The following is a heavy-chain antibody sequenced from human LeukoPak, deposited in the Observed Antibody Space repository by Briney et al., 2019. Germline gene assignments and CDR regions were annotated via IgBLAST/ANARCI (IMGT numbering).Heavy chain of an antibody. J-gene: IGHJ4*02. D-gene: IGHD5-18*01. CDR2: IKQDGSEK. V-gene: IGHV3-7*01. CDR3: ARDLSGVTGYTYGRGIDY. Sequence: PGGSLRLSCAASGFTFRSYWMSWVRQAPGKGLEWVANIKQDGSEKYYVDSVKGRFTISRDNAKNSLYLQMNSLRAEDTAVYYCARDLSGVTGYTYGRGIDYWGQATLVTVSS. CDR1: GFTFRSYW.